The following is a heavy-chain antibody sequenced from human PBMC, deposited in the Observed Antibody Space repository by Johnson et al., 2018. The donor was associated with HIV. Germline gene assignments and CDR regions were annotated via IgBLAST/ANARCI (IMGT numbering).Heavy chain of an antibody. CDR1: GFTFTSYT. CDR3: ARDRPSGWPDAFDI. D-gene: IGHD6-19*01. V-gene: IGHV3-48*04. CDR2: ISGSGTNI. J-gene: IGHJ3*02. Sequence: VQLVESGGGLVQPGGSLRLSCAASGFTFTSYTVSWVRQAPGKGLEWVSAISGSGTNIYYADSVKGRFTISRDNAKKSLFLQMNSLRPEDTAVYYCARDRPSGWPDAFDIWGQGTMVTVSS.